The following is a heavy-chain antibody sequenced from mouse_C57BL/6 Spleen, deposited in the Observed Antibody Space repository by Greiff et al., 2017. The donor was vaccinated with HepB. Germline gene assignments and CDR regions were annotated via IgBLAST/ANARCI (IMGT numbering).Heavy chain of an antibody. CDR1: GYAFSSSW. CDR2: IYPGDGDT. Sequence: VQRVESGPELVKPGASVKISCKASGYAFSSSWMNWVKQRPGKGLEWIVRIYPGDGDTNYNGKFKGKATLTADKSSSTAYMQLSSLTSEDSAVYFCARDSLLVYYFDYWGQGTTLTVSS. D-gene: IGHD2-2*01. CDR3: ARDSLLVYYFDY. V-gene: IGHV1-82*01. J-gene: IGHJ2*01.